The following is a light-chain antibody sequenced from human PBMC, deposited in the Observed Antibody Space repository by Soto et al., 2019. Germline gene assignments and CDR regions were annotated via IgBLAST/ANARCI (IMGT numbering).Light chain of an antibody. CDR3: SSYTSSGSLYV. CDR1: SSDVGGYNY. V-gene: IGLV2-14*01. J-gene: IGLJ1*01. Sequence: QSVLTQPASGSGSPGQSITISCTGTSSDVGGYNYVSWYQLHPGKAPKLMIYDVSDRPSGVSNRFSGSKSGNTASLTISGLQAEDEADYYCSSYTSSGSLYVFGAGTKVTVL. CDR2: DVS.